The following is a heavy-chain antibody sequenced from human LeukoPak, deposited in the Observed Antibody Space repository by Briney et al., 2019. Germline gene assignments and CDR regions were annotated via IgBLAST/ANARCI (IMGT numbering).Heavy chain of an antibody. Sequence: GESLKISCKGSGYSFTSYWIGWVRQLPGKGLELGGIIYPGDSDTRYSPSFQGQVTISADKSISTAHLQWSSLKASDTAMYYCARLDTAMGHLLDYWGQGTLVTVSS. J-gene: IGHJ4*02. D-gene: IGHD5-18*01. CDR1: GYSFTSYW. CDR2: IYPGDSDT. V-gene: IGHV5-51*01. CDR3: ARLDTAMGHLLDY.